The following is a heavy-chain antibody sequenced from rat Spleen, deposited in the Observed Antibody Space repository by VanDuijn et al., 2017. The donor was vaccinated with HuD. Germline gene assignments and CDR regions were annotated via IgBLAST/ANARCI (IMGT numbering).Heavy chain of an antibody. D-gene: IGHD1-4*01. CDR3: ARSSTRVSLDY. J-gene: IGHJ2*01. V-gene: IGHV2-32*01. CDR2: IWSGGNT. CDR1: GFSLTSYH. Sequence: QVQLKESGPGLMQPSQTLSLTCIVSGFSLTSYHVHWVRQSPGKGLEWMAVIWSGGNTDYNSELKSRLSISRDTSKSQVFLKMNSLQTEDTAMYFCARSSTRVSLDYWGQGVMVTVSS.